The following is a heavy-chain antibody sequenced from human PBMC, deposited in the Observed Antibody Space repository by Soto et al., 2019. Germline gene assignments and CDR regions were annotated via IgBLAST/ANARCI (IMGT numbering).Heavy chain of an antibody. Sequence: GGSLRLSCAVSGFTRSMDSMTWVRQAPGKGLEWVAKIPQEGSDGHYVDSVKGRFTISRYNAKHSVYLQMNSLRAEDPAVYYCARDQLLLPAHAFFYGSDVWGRGAKVTVSS. CDR3: ARDQLLLPAHAFFYGSDV. J-gene: IGHJ6*02. V-gene: IGHV3-7*03. CDR1: GFTRSMDS. CDR2: IPQEGSDG. D-gene: IGHD2-2*01.